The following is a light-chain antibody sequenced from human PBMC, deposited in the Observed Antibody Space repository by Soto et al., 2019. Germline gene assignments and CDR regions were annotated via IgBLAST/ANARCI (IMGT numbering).Light chain of an antibody. CDR2: AAS. CDR3: QQNSIVPLT. V-gene: IGKV1-39*01. J-gene: IGKJ1*01. Sequence: DIQMTQSPSSLSASVGDRVTITCRASRSVTTFLNWYQQKPGKAPKLLIYAASSLQSGVPSRFSGSGSGTDFTLTISSLQPEDFATYYCQQNSIVPLTFAQGTKVEIK. CDR1: RSVTTF.